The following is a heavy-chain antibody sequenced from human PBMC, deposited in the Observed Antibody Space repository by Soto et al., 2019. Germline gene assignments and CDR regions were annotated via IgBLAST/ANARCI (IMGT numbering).Heavy chain of an antibody. V-gene: IGHV3-23*01. Sequence: EVQLLESGGGLVQPGGSLRLSCAASGFTFSNFAMSWVRQAPGKGLEWVSAIGTSGGDTYYADSVKGRFTISRDNSKNTLYLQLSSLRAADTAVYYAIKSSRTLGDSWGQGTLVTVSS. D-gene: IGHD6-13*01. CDR1: GFTFSNFA. CDR2: IGTSGGDT. J-gene: IGHJ4*02. CDR3: IKSSRTLGDS.